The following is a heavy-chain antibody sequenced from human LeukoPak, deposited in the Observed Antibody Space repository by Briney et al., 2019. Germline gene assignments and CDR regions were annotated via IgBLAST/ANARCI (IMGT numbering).Heavy chain of an antibody. CDR1: GYTFTSYD. D-gene: IGHD2-2*01. CDR3: ARSTDVVVVPAALDP. CDR2: INPNSGTT. Sequence: ASVKVSCKASGYTFTSYDINWVRQATGQGLEWMGWINPNSGTTGYAQEFQGRVTFTKNTSINTAYMELSSLRSEDTAVYYCARSTDVVVVPAALDPWGQGTLVTVSS. J-gene: IGHJ5*02. V-gene: IGHV1-8*03.